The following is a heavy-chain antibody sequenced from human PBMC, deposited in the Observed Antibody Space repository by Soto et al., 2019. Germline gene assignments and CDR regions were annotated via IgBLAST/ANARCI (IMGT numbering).Heavy chain of an antibody. D-gene: IGHD6-13*01. CDR3: AKDLYSSSWGYFQH. CDR1: GFTFSSYA. J-gene: IGHJ1*01. CDR2: ISGSGSST. Sequence: EVQLLESGGGLVQPGGSLRLSCAASGFTFSSYAMSWVRQAPGQGLEWVSAISGSGSSTYYADSVQGRFTISRDNSKNTLYLQMNSLRAEDTAVYYCAKDLYSSSWGYFQHWGQGTLVTVSS. V-gene: IGHV3-23*01.